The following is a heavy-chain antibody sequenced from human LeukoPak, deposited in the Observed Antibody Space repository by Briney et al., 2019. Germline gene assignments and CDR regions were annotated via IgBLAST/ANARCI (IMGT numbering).Heavy chain of an antibody. CDR2: IYYSGST. D-gene: IGHD1-26*01. CDR1: GGSISSYY. CDR3: ARGQGGNYYLNYFDY. J-gene: IGHJ4*02. V-gene: IGHV4-59*12. Sequence: SETLSLTCTVSGGSISSYYWSWIRQPPGKGLEWIGYIYYSGSTNYNPSLRSRVTISVDTSRNQFSLRLTSVTAADTAVYYCARGQGGNYYLNYFDYWGEGALVTVSS.